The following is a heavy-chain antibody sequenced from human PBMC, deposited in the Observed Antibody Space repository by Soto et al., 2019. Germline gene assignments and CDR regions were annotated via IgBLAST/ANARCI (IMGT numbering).Heavy chain of an antibody. CDR3: ARTRGSSSWELDY. CDR2: IYYSGST. Sequence: SETLSPTCTFSGGSISCDYWSLIRPPPEKGLEWIGYIYYSGSTNYNPSLKGRVTISLDTSKNQFSLKLSSVTAADTAVYYCARTRGSSSWELDYWGRGTLVTVSS. CDR1: GGSISCDY. J-gene: IGHJ4*02. V-gene: IGHV4-59*01. D-gene: IGHD6-13*01.